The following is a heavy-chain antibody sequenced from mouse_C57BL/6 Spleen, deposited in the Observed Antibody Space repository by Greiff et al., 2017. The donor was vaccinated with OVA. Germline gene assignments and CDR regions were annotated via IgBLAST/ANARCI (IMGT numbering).Heavy chain of an antibody. CDR1: GFTFSDFY. D-gene: IGHD1-1*01. Sequence: EVMLVESGGGLVQSGRSLRLSCATSGFTFSDFYMEWVRQAPGKGLEWIAASRNKANDYTTEYSASVKGRFIVSRDTSQSILYLQMNALRAEDTAIYYCARDARTVVVSYWYFDVWGTGTTVTVSS. CDR3: ARDARTVVVSYWYFDV. V-gene: IGHV7-1*01. J-gene: IGHJ1*03. CDR2: SRNKANDYTT.